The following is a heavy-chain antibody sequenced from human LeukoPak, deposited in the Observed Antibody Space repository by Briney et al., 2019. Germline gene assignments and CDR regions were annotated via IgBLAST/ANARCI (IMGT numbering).Heavy chain of an antibody. CDR2: IYTSGST. CDR3: AAQQVGATLSRWFDP. CDR1: GASISSGSYY. V-gene: IGHV4-61*02. D-gene: IGHD1-26*01. J-gene: IGHJ5*02. Sequence: SETLSLTCTVSGASISSGSYYWSWIRQPAGKGLEWIGRIYTSGSTNYNPSLKSRVTISVDTSKNQFSLKLSSVTAADTAVYYCAAQQVGATLSRWFDPWGQGTLVTVSS.